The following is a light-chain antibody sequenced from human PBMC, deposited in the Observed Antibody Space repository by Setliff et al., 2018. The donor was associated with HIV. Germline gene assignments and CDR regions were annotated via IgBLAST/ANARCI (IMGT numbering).Light chain of an antibody. CDR3: SSFTSRGTYV. V-gene: IGLV2-14*01. CDR1: SSDVGGYNY. CDR2: EVT. Sequence: QSVLAQPASVSGSPGQSITISCTGTSSDVGGYNYVSWYQQYPGKAPKLMIYEVTNRPSGVSYRFSASKSGNTASLTISGLQAEDEADYYCSSFTSRGTYVFGTGTKVTVL. J-gene: IGLJ1*01.